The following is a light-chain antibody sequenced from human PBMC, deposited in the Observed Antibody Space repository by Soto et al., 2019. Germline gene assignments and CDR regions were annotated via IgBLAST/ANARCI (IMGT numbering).Light chain of an antibody. CDR2: EVS. CDR3: SSYTRRATPLL. J-gene: IGLJ1*01. CDR1: SSDVGGYNY. Sequence: QSLLTQPASVSGSPGQSITISCTGTSSDVGGYNYVSWYQQHPGKAPKLVIFEVSNRPSGVSDRFSGSKSGNTASLTISGLQAEDEAEYFCSSYTRRATPLLLGTGTKVTV. V-gene: IGLV2-14*01.